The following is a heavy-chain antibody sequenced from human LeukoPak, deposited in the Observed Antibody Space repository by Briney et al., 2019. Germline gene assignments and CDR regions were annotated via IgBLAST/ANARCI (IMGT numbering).Heavy chain of an antibody. D-gene: IGHD5-18*01. J-gene: IGHJ6*02. Sequence: PSETLSLTCAVYGGSFSGYYWSWIRQPPGKGLEWIGEINHSGSTNYNRSLKSRVTISVDTSKNQFSLKLSSVTAADTAVYYCARDREGYGFMDVWGQGTTVTVSS. CDR1: GGSFSGYY. CDR3: ARDREGYGFMDV. CDR2: INHSGST. V-gene: IGHV4-34*01.